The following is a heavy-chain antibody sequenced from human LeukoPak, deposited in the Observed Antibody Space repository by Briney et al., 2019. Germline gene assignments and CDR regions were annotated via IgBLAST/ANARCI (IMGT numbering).Heavy chain of an antibody. CDR2: MNPNSGNT. Sequence: ASVKVSCKASGYTFTSYDINWVRQATGQGLEWMGWMNPNSGNTGYAQKFQGRVTMTRNTSISTAYMELSSLRSEDTAVYYCAGLDYDILTGYYRSSWFDPWGQGTLVTVSS. CDR1: GYTFTSYD. V-gene: IGHV1-8*01. CDR3: AGLDYDILTGYYRSSWFDP. J-gene: IGHJ5*02. D-gene: IGHD3-9*01.